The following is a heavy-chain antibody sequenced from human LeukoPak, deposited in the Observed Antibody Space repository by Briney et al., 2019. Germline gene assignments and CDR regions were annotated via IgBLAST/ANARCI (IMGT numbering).Heavy chain of an antibody. V-gene: IGHV4-30-2*01. CDR3: ARAQWEPGGRWFDP. CDR1: GDSISSGGYY. D-gene: IGHD1-26*01. CDR2: IYHSGST. Sequence: SETLSLTCTVSGDSISSGGYYWSWIRQPPGKALEWIGYIYHSGSTYYNPSLKSRVTISVDRSKNQFSLKLSSVTAADTAVYYCARAQWEPGGRWFDPWGQGTLVTVSS. J-gene: IGHJ5*02.